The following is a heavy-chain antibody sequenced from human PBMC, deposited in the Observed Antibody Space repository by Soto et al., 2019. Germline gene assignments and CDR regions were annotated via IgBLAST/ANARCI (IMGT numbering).Heavy chain of an antibody. CDR1: GGPISSGGYS. D-gene: IGHD3-22*01. CDR3: AITMTPESAFDI. J-gene: IGHJ3*02. Sequence: QLQLQESGSGLVKPSQTLSLTCAVSGGPISSGGYSWSWFRQPPGKGLEWIGYIYHSGSTYYNPSLKSRVTISVDRSKNQFSLKLSSVTAADTAVYYCAITMTPESAFDIWGQGTMVTVSS. CDR2: IYHSGST. V-gene: IGHV4-30-2*01.